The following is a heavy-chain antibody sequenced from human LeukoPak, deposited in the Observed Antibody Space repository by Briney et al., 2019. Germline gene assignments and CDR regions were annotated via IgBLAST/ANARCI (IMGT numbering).Heavy chain of an antibody. Sequence: ASVKVSCEASRYTFTSYDINWVRQATEQGLEWMGWMNPNSGNTGYAQKFQGRVTMTRNTSISKAYMELSSLRSEDTAVYYCARISSIVAATRHVVRGLDYWGQGTLVTVSS. J-gene: IGHJ4*02. CDR2: MNPNSGNT. CDR1: RYTFTSYD. V-gene: IGHV1-8*01. CDR3: ARISSIVAATRHVVRGLDY. D-gene: IGHD2-15*01.